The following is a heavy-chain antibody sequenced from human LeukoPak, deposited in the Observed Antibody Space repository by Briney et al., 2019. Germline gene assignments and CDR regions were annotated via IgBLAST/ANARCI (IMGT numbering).Heavy chain of an antibody. CDR3: ARMGNDYGDYDYFDY. D-gene: IGHD4-17*01. CDR2: ISYDGSNK. J-gene: IGHJ4*02. V-gene: IGHV3-30-3*01. Sequence: SGGSLRLSCAASGFTFSSYAMHWVRQAPGKGLEWVAVISYDGSNKYYADSVKGRFTISRDNSKNTLYLQMNSLRAEDTAVYYCARMGNDYGDYDYFDYWGQGTLVTVSS. CDR1: GFTFSSYA.